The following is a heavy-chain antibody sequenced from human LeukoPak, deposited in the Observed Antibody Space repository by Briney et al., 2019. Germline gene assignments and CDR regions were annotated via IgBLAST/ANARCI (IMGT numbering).Heavy chain of an antibody. CDR2: ISSDGSNK. CDR1: GFTFSSYA. CDR3: ASHYGSGSYPIDY. V-gene: IGHV3-30-3*01. Sequence: PGGSLRLSCAASGFTFSSYAMHWVRQAPGKGLEWVAVISSDGSNKYYADSVKGRFTISRGNSKNTLYLQMNSLRAEDTAVYYCASHYGSGSYPIDYWGQGTLVTVSS. D-gene: IGHD3-10*01. J-gene: IGHJ4*02.